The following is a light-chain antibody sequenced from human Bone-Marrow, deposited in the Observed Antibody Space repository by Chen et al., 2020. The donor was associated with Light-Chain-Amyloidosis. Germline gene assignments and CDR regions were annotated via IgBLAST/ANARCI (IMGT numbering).Light chain of an antibody. J-gene: IGKJ1*01. V-gene: IGKV2-28*01. CDR1: QSLLHSNGYNY. CDR3: MQALQTPCA. CDR2: LGS. Sequence: DIVMTQSPLSLPVTLGEPASISCRSSQSLLHSNGYNYLDWYLQKPGQSPQLLIYLGSNRASWVPDRFSGSVSGTDFTLKISSVEAEDVGVYYCMQALQTPCAFGQGTTVEIK.